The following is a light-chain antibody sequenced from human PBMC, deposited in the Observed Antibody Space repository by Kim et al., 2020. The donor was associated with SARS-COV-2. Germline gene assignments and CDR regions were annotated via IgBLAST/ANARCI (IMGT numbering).Light chain of an antibody. J-gene: IGKJ2*01. Sequence: EIVMTQSPATLSVSPGERATLSCRASQTVVSNLVWYQQKPSQAPRILIYAASIRATGVPARFSGSGTGTEFTLTISSLQSEDSAIYYCQQYDNWPRTFGQGTKLEI. CDR1: QTVVSN. CDR3: QQYDNWPRT. V-gene: IGKV3-15*01. CDR2: AAS.